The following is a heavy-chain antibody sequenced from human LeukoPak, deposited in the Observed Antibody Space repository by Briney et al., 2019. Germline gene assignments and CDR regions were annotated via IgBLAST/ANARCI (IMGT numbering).Heavy chain of an antibody. CDR3: ARVNCGGDCYSDRGAFDI. CDR1: GGTFSSYA. D-gene: IGHD2-21*02. CDR2: IIPIFGTA. V-gene: IGHV1-69*06. J-gene: IGHJ3*02. Sequence: VASVKVSCKASGGTFSSYAISWVRQAPGQGLEWMGGIIPIFGTANYAQKFQGRVTITADKSTSTVYMELSSLRSEDTAVYYCARVNCGGDCYSDRGAFDIWGQGTMVTVSS.